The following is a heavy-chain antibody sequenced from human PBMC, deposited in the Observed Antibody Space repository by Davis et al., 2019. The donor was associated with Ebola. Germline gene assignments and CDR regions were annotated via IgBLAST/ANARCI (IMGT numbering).Heavy chain of an antibody. CDR1: GFTFSSYD. CDR3: ARRADGGSQPGHAVFDI. CDR2: IKYDGSSK. V-gene: IGHV3-33*01. Sequence: GESLKISCAASGFTFSSYDMHWVRQAPGKGLEWVTIIKYDGSSKYYADSVKGRFTISRDNSKNTLYLQMNSRSAEDTAVYYCARRADGGSQPGHAVFDIWGQGTLVTVSS. J-gene: IGHJ3*02. D-gene: IGHD4-23*01.